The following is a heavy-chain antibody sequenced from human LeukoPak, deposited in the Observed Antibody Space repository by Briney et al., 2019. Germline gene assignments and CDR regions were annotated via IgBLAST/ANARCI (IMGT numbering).Heavy chain of an antibody. CDR2: IYYSGST. D-gene: IGHD2-15*01. CDR3: ARDSDCSGGSCYFDY. J-gene: IGHJ4*02. Sequence: SETLSLTCTVSGGSISSYYWSWLRQPPGKGLEGIGYIYYSGSTNYNPSLKSRVTISVDTSKNQFSLKLSSVTAADTAVYYCARDSDCSGGSCYFDYWGQGTLVTVSS. V-gene: IGHV4-59*01. CDR1: GGSISSYY.